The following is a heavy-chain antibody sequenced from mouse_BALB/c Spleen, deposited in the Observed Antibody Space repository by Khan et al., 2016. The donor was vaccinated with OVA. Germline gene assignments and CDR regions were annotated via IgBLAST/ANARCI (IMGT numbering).Heavy chain of an antibody. CDR3: AREGYYGNYRAWFAY. Sequence: VQLQQSGPDLMKPGASVRISCKPSGYTFTSYYINWVKQRPGQGLEWIGWIYPGNVNTKYNEKFKGKATLTADKSSSTVYMQLSSLTSEDSAVYFCAREGYYGNYRAWFAYWGQGTLVTVSA. CDR2: IYPGNVNT. CDR1: GYTFTSYY. V-gene: IGHV1S56*01. D-gene: IGHD2-1*01. J-gene: IGHJ3*01.